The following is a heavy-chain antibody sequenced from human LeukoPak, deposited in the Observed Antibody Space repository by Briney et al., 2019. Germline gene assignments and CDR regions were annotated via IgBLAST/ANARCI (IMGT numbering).Heavy chain of an antibody. Sequence: ASVKVSCKASGYTFTSYGISWVRQARGQGLEWMGWISAYNGNTNYAQKLQGRVTMTTDTSTSTAYMELRSLRSDDTAVYYCARDQVGYCSSTSCYWGGDFDYWGQGTLVTVSS. CDR1: GYTFTSYG. V-gene: IGHV1-18*01. D-gene: IGHD2-2*01. J-gene: IGHJ4*02. CDR3: ARDQVGYCSSTSCYWGGDFDY. CDR2: ISAYNGNT.